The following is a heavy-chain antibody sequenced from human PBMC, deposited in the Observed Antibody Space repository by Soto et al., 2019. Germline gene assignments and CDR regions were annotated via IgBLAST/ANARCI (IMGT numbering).Heavy chain of an antibody. Sequence: QVQLVQSGAEVKKPGSSVKVSCKACGGTFSSYAISWVRQAPGQGLEWMGGIIPIFGTANYAQKFQGRVTITADKSTSTAYMELSSLRSEDTAVYYCARGVSYYYDSSGYYYFDYWGQGTLVTVSS. CDR1: GGTFSSYA. D-gene: IGHD3-22*01. CDR2: IIPIFGTA. V-gene: IGHV1-69*06. J-gene: IGHJ4*02. CDR3: ARGVSYYYDSSGYYYFDY.